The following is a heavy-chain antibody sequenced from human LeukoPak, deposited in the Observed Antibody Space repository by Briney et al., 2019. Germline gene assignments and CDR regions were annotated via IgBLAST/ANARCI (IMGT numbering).Heavy chain of an antibody. CDR2: VYHSGST. J-gene: IGHJ2*01. Sequence: PSETLSLTCAVSGGSISSSNWWAWIRQPPGEGLEWIGEVYHSGSTNYNPSLKSRLTISVDKSKNQFSLKLSSVTAADTAVYYCARPESSWPDWYFDIWGRGTLVTVSS. CDR3: ARPESSWPDWYFDI. V-gene: IGHV4-4*02. D-gene: IGHD6-13*01. CDR1: GGSISSSNW.